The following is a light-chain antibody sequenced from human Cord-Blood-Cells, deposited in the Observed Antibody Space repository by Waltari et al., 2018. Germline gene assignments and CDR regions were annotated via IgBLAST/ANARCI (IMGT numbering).Light chain of an antibody. Sequence: EIVLTQSPGTLSLSPGERATLSSSASQSVSSSYLAWYQQKPGQAPRLLIYGASSRATGIPGRFSGSGSGTDFTRTISRLEPEDFAVYYCQQYGSSPRLTFGGGTKVEIK. CDR1: QSVSSSY. J-gene: IGKJ4*01. V-gene: IGKV3-20*01. CDR2: GAS. CDR3: QQYGSSPRLT.